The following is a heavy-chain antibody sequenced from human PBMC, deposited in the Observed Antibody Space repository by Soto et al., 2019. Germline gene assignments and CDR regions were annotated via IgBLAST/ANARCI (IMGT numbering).Heavy chain of an antibody. CDR2: IIPIFGTA. V-gene: IGHV1-69*13. D-gene: IGHD6-19*01. CDR3: ARDQHVVSIAVAGASYYYYYYGMDV. CDR1: GGTFSSYA. Sequence: GASVKVSCKASGGTFSSYAISWVRQAPGQGLEWMGGIIPIFGTANYAQKFQGRVTITADESTSTAYMELSSLRSEDTAVYYCARDQHVVSIAVAGASYYYYYYGMDVWGQGTTVTVSS. J-gene: IGHJ6*02.